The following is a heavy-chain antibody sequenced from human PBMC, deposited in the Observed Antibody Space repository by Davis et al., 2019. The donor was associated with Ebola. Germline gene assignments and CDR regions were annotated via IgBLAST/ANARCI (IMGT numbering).Heavy chain of an antibody. D-gene: IGHD6-19*01. V-gene: IGHV1-24*01. CDR3: ATYSSGWYVSSY. CDR1: GYTLTELS. J-gene: IGHJ4*02. Sequence: ASVKVSCKVSGYTLTELSMHWVRQAPGKGLEWMGGFDPEDGETIYAQKFQGRVTMTEDTSTDTAYMELSSLRSEDTAVYYCATYSSGWYVSSYWGQGTLVTVSS. CDR2: FDPEDGET.